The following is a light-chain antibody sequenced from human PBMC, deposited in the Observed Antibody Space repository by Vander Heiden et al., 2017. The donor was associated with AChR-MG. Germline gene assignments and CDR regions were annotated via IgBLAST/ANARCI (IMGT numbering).Light chain of an antibody. J-gene: IGKJ1*01. V-gene: IGKV1-9*01. CDR1: PGIASY. CDR2: AAS. CDR3: QQFNDYHR. Sequence: IQLTQSPSSLSASVGYIVTITCRASPGIASYLAWYQQKPGKAPQLLIYAASTLQSGVPSRFSGSGSGTEFTLTISSLQPEDFATYYCQQFNDYHRFGQGTKVEIK.